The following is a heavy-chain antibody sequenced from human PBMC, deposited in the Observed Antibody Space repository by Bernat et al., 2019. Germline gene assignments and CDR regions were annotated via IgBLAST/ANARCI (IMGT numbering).Heavy chain of an antibody. V-gene: IGHV3-11*05. CDR3: ARRAGGSMSSSWYDFDY. J-gene: IGHJ4*02. D-gene: IGHD6-13*01. CDR2: ISSSSSYT. Sequence: QVQLVESGGGLVKPGGSLRLSCAASGFTFSDYYMSWIRQAPGKGLEWVSYISSSSSYTNYADSVKGRFTISRDNAKNSLYLQMNSLRAEDTAVYYCARRAGGSMSSSWYDFDYWGQGTLVTVSS. CDR1: GFTFSDYY.